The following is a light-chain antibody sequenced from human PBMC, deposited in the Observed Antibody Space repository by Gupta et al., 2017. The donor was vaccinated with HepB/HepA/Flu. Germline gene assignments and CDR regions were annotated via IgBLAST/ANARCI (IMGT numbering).Light chain of an antibody. CDR3: QQLNSSPIT. Sequence: DIQLTQSPSFLSASVGDRVTITCRASQGISSYLAWYQQKPGKAPKLLIYAASTLQSGVPSRFSGSSSGTEFTLTISSLQPEDFATYYCQQLNSSPITFGGGTKVDIK. CDR1: QGISSY. V-gene: IGKV1-9*01. CDR2: AAS. J-gene: IGKJ4*01.